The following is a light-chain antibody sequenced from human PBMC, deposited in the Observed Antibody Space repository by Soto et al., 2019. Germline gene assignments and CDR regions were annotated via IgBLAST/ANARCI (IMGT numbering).Light chain of an antibody. CDR1: QSVNSN. V-gene: IGKV3-15*01. CDR3: QQYNNWPPGT. Sequence: EMMLTQSPATLSVSPGERATLSCRASQSVNSNLAWYQQKPGQAPRLLIYGASTRATGIPARFSGSGSGTEFTLTISSLQSEDFVIYYCQQYNNWPPGTFGQGTKVEIK. CDR2: GAS. J-gene: IGKJ1*01.